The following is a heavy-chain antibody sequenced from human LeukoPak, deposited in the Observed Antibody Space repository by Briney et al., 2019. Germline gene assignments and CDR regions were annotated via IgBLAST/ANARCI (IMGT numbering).Heavy chain of an antibody. CDR2: INADGGGT. D-gene: IGHD2-2*01. Sequence: ASVKVSCKASGYTSTGKYMHWVRQAPGQGLEWMGWINADGGGTRYPQKFQGRVTMTRDTSITTAYMELYSLTSDDTAVYFCAPDSVVVRNSMNAFDIWGQGTMVTVSS. V-gene: IGHV1-2*02. CDR3: APDSVVVRNSMNAFDI. CDR1: GYTSTGKY. J-gene: IGHJ3*02.